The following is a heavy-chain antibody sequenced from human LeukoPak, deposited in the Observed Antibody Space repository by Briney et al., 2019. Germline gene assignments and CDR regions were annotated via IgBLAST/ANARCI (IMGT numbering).Heavy chain of an antibody. CDR3: ARADYYGSGRFDY. CDR2: INHSGST. D-gene: IGHD3-10*01. J-gene: IGHJ4*02. CDR1: GGSFSGYY. Sequence: KTSETLSLTCAVYGGSFSGYYWSWIRQPPGKGLEWIGEINHSGSTNYNPSLKSRVTISVDTSKNQFSLKLSSVTAADTAVYYCARADYYGSGRFDYWGQGTLVTVSS. V-gene: IGHV4-34*01.